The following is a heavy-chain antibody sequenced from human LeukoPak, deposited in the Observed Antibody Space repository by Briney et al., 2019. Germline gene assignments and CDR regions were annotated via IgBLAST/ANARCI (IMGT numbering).Heavy chain of an antibody. D-gene: IGHD6-19*01. Sequence: GESLRISCKGSGYSVTSYWISWVRQMPGEGLEWMGRIDTSDSYTKYSPSFQNHVTLSADKSITTASPQWSTLKTSHTATYYTARQCHNFFDYWGQGTLVTVSS. CDR3: ARQCHNFFDY. CDR2: IDTSDSYT. J-gene: IGHJ4*02. V-gene: IGHV5-10-1*01. CDR1: GYSVTSYW.